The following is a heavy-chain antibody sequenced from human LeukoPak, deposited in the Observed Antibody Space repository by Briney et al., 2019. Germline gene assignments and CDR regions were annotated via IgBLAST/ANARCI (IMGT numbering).Heavy chain of an antibody. CDR3: ALGVTCSGGSCYLGDWFDP. D-gene: IGHD2-15*01. CDR2: TYYRSKWYN. V-gene: IGHV6-1*01. J-gene: IGHJ5*02. CDR1: GDSVSSNSAA. Sequence: SQTLSLTCAISGDSVSSNSAAWNWIRQSPSRGLEWLGRTYYRSKWYNDYAVSVKSPISINPDTSKHQVCLHLKSVAPEDTAAYYCALGVTCSGGSCYLGDWFDPWGQGTLVTVSS.